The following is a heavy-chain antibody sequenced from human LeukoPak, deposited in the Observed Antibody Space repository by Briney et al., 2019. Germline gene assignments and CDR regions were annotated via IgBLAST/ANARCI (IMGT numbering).Heavy chain of an antibody. CDR3: ARADYYDSSSYYYGVGYFQH. J-gene: IGHJ1*01. CDR1: GFTFSNYA. D-gene: IGHD3-22*01. Sequence: PGGSLRLSCAASGFTFSNYAMHWVRQAPGKGLEWVAVISYDGSNKYYPDSVKGRFTISRDNSKNTLYLQTNSLRAEDTAVYYCARADYYDSSSYYYGVGYFQHWGQGTLVTVSS. V-gene: IGHV3-30-3*01. CDR2: ISYDGSNK.